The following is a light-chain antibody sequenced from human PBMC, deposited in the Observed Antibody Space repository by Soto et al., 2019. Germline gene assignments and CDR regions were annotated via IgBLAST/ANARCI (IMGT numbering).Light chain of an antibody. Sequence: DIQMTQSPSTLSASVRDTVTVTCRASQSVSGWLAWYQQKPGKAPNLLIYGASNLQSGVPSRFSGGGSGTDFTLTISSLQPEDFGTYYCQQSYTSPVTFGGGTKVAIK. J-gene: IGKJ4*01. CDR1: QSVSGW. V-gene: IGKV1-5*01. CDR3: QQSYTSPVT. CDR2: GAS.